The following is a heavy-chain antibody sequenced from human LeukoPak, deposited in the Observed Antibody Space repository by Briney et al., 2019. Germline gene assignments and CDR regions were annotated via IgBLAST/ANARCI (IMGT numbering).Heavy chain of an antibody. CDR1: GASISDSY. Sequence: SETLSLTCTVSGASISDSYWSWIRQPAGKGLEWIGRMFPGGRTNYNPSLYSRVSMSVDTSKNQFSLRLTSVTAADTGVYYCVRDSPRTSGLLDYWGQGTLVAVSS. J-gene: IGHJ4*02. D-gene: IGHD5-12*01. CDR2: MFPGGRT. CDR3: VRDSPRTSGLLDY. V-gene: IGHV4-4*07.